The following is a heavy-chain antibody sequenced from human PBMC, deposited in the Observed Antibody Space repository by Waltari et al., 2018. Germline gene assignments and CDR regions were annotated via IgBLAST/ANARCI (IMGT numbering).Heavy chain of an antibody. CDR2: IYDSGST. CDR1: GGSIGSGTYP. CDR3: VRLLRGAAGF. Sequence: QLQLQESGPGLVKPSETPSLTCTVSGGSIGSGTYPWGWIRQPPGKGLESIAHIYDSGSTHYHPSLRSRAAISVDPSKNQFSLMLTSVTVADTAVYFCVRLLRGAAGFWGQGTLVTVSS. J-gene: IGHJ4*02. V-gene: IGHV4-39*01. D-gene: IGHD6-13*01.